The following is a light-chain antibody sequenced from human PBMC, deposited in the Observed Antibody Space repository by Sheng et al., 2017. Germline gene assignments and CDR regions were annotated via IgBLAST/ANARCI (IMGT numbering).Light chain of an antibody. CDR3: HHRLT. V-gene: IGKV3-20*01. Sequence: EIVLTQSPGTLSLSPGERATLSCRASQSVSSSYLAWYQQKPGQAPRLLIYGASRRATGIPDRFSGSGSGTDFTLTISRLEPEDFAMYYCHHRLTFGGGTKVEIK. CDR2: GAS. CDR1: QSVSSSY. J-gene: IGKJ4*01.